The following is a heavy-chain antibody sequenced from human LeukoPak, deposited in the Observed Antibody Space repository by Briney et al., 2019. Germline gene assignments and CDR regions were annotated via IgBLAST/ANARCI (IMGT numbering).Heavy chain of an antibody. CDR3: ARDFGYSYGELHHIDY. V-gene: IGHV1-2*02. D-gene: IGHD5-18*01. Sequence: ASVKVSCKTSGYTFTDYYMHWVRQAPGQGLEWMGWINPNSGGTNYAQKFQGRVTMTRDTSISTAYMELRSLRSDDTAVYYCARDFGYSYGELHHIDYWGQGTLVTVSS. CDR1: GYTFTDYY. CDR2: INPNSGGT. J-gene: IGHJ4*02.